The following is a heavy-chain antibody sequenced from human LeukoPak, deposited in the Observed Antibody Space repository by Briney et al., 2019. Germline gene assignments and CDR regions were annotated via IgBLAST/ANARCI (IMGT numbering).Heavy chain of an antibody. CDR1: GYTFTSYG. Sequence: ASVKVSCKASGYTFTSYGISWVRQAPGQGLEWMGWISAYNGNTNYAQKLQGRVTMTTDTSTSTAHMELRSLRSDDTAVYYCARSGMMYGMDVWGQGTTVTVSS. CDR2: ISAYNGNT. V-gene: IGHV1-18*01. D-gene: IGHD3-10*01. CDR3: ARSGMMYGMDV. J-gene: IGHJ6*02.